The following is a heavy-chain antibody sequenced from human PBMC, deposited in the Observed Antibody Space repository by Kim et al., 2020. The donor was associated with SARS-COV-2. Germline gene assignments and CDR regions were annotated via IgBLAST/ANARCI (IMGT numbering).Heavy chain of an antibody. Sequence: GGSLRLSCAVSGFTFSSYALAWVRQAPGKGLEWVSVSSGSGDTTIYADSVKGRLTISRDNSKNTMYLQLSGLRAEDTAVYYCAKFPSQSGNYQTFDHWR. D-gene: IGHD3-10*01. CDR1: GFTFSSYA. CDR2: SSGSGDTT. J-gene: IGHJ4*01. CDR3: AKFPSQSGNYQTFDH. V-gene: IGHV3-23*01.